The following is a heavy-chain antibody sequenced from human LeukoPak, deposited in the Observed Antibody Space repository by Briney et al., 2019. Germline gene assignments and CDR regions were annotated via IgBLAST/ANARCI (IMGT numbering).Heavy chain of an antibody. CDR2: IYYSGST. CDR3: ARFYGAGYFDY. J-gene: IGHJ4*02. D-gene: IGHD6-19*01. Sequence: SETLSLTCTVSGASISSYYWSWIRQPPGKGVKWIGNIYYSGSTNYNPSLKSRVTISVDTSKNQFSLKLSSVTAADTAVYYCARFYGAGYFDYWGQGTLVTVSS. CDR1: GASISSYY. V-gene: IGHV4-59*01.